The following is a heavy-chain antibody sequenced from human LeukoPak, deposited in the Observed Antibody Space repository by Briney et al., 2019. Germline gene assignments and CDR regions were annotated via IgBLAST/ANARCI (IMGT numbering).Heavy chain of an antibody. J-gene: IGHJ3*02. Sequence: KPSETLSLTCTVSGGSISSYYWSWIRQPPGKELEWIGYIYNSGSTNYNPSLKSRVTISVDMSKYQFSLKLSSVTAADTAMYYCARRQKLRGPRAGDALDIWGQGTMVTVSS. CDR3: ARRQKLRGPRAGDALDI. V-gene: IGHV4-59*08. CDR2: IYNSGST. D-gene: IGHD4/OR15-4a*01. CDR1: GGSISSYY.